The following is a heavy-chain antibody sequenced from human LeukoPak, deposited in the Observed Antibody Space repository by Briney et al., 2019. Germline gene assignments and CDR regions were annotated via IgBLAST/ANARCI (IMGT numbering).Heavy chain of an antibody. CDR2: ISYDGSNK. CDR3: GRDTDFDY. CDR1: GFTFSSYA. Sequence: GGSLRLSCAASGFTFSSYAMHWVRQAPGKGLEWVAVISYDGSNKYYADSVKGRFTISRDNSKNTLYLQMNSLRAEDTAVYYCGRDTDFDYWGQGTLVTVSS. V-gene: IGHV3-30*04. J-gene: IGHJ4*02.